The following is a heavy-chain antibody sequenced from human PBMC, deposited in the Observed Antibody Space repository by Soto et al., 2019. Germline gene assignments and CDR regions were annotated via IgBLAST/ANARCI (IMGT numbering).Heavy chain of an antibody. CDR2: INSDGSST. CDR3: AIRASYYDSSGYFDY. D-gene: IGHD3-22*01. CDR1: GFTFSSYW. V-gene: IGHV3-74*01. Sequence: GGSLRHSCAASGFTFSSYWMHWVRQAPGKGLEWGSRINSDGSSTSYADTVKGRFTISSDNAMNTLYLQMNSLRAEETAVYYCAIRASYYDSSGYFDYWGQGT. J-gene: IGHJ4*02.